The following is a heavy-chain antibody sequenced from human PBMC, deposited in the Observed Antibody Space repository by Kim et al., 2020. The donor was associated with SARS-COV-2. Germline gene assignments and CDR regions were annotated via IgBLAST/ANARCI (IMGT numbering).Heavy chain of an antibody. J-gene: IGHJ4*02. CDR3: ARDSFDYYGSGSYYGE. Sequence: GGSLRLSCAASGFTFSDYYMSWIRQAPGKGLEWVSYISSSSSYTNYADSVKGRFTISRDNAKNSLYLQMNSLRAEDTAVYYCARDSFDYYGSGSYYGEWGQGTLVTVSS. CDR1: GFTFSDYY. V-gene: IGHV3-11*05. CDR2: ISSSSSYT. D-gene: IGHD3-10*01.